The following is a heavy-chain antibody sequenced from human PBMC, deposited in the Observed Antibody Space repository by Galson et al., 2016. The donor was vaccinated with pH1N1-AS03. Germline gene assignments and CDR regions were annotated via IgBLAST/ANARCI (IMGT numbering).Heavy chain of an antibody. Sequence: LSLTCAVSGDSIKSDTHSWNWIRQSPGKGLEWLGYIYSSGVTESNPSLRSRVSITIDTSKNEFSLKMTSVTAADTAVDYCARGPPVSPWGQGTLVTVSS. CDR3: ARGPPVSP. CDR2: IYSSGVT. D-gene: IGHD3-16*01. CDR1: GDSIKSDTHS. J-gene: IGHJ1*01. V-gene: IGHV4-30-2*06.